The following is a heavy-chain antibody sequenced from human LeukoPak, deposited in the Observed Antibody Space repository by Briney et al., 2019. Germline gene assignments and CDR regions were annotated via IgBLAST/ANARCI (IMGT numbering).Heavy chain of an antibody. CDR1: GFTFDDYA. V-gene: IGHV3-9*01. D-gene: IGHD4-17*01. J-gene: IGHJ3*02. CDR3: AKASLLDYGAAYNAFDI. Sequence: GRSLRLSCAASGFTFDDYAMHWVRQAPGKGLEWVSGISWNSGSIGYANSVKGRSTISRDNAKNSLYLQMNSLRAEDTALYYCAKASLLDYGAAYNAFDIWGQGTMVTVSS. CDR2: ISWNSGSI.